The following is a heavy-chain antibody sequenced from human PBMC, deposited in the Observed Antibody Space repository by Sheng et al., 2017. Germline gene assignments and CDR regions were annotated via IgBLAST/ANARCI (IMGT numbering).Heavy chain of an antibody. CDR2: VTYDGSNK. CDR1: GFTFSDYG. V-gene: IGHV3-30*18. D-gene: IGHD3-22*01. Sequence: QVQMVESGGGVVQPGRSLRLSCAASGFTFSDYGMHWVRQAPGKGLEWVAVVTYDGSNKYYADSVRGRFTISRDNSKNTLYLQMNSLRPEDTAVYYCAKLPEYYSGSTSYSSSFDFWGQGTLVTVSS. J-gene: IGHJ4*02. CDR3: AKLPEYYSGSTSYSSSFDF.